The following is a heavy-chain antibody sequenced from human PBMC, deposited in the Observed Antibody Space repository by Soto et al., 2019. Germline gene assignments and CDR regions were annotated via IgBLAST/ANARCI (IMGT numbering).Heavy chain of an antibody. CDR1: GYTFTSYG. D-gene: IGHD3-22*01. V-gene: IGHV1-18*01. Sequence: QVQLVQSGAEVKKPGASVKVSCKASGYTFTSYGISWVRQAPGQGLEWMGWISAYNGNTNYAQKLQGRVTMTTDTSTSTAYMELRSLRSDDTAVYSCARAQTVYYYDSSGYWAPGYWGQGTLVTVAS. J-gene: IGHJ4*02. CDR2: ISAYNGNT. CDR3: ARAQTVYYYDSSGYWAPGY.